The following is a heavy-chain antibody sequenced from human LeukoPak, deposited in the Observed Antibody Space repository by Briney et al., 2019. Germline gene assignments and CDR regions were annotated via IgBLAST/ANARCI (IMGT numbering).Heavy chain of an antibody. V-gene: IGHV1-24*01. J-gene: IGHJ4*02. Sequence: ASVKVSRKVSGYTLTELSMHWVRQAPGKGLEWMGGFDPEDSETIYAQKVQGRVTITEDTSTDTAYMELSSLRAEDTAVYYCATDLGSRWLVPVDYWGQGTLVTVSS. CDR1: GYTLTELS. D-gene: IGHD6-19*01. CDR2: FDPEDSET. CDR3: ATDLGSRWLVPVDY.